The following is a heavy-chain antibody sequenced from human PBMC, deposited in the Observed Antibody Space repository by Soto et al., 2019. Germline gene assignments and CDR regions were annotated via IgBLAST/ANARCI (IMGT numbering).Heavy chain of an antibody. CDR3: ARAPKVSGSSQTRPDF. CDR2: ISQSGNT. V-gene: IGHV4-34*01. J-gene: IGHJ4*02. CDR1: SGSFSGYY. D-gene: IGHD6-6*01. Sequence: SATLSLTCSIYSGSFSGYYWSWIRQPPGKGLEWIGEISQSGNTNCSPSLKSRVSISIDTSKKQFSLNLASVSAADTAVYYCARAPKVSGSSQTRPDFWGQGTLVTVSS.